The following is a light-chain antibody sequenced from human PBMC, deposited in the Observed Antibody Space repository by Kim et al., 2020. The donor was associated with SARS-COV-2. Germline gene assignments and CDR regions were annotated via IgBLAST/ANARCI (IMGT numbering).Light chain of an antibody. V-gene: IGLV6-57*02. J-gene: IGLJ3*02. CDR1: SGSIASNY. CDR3: QSYDSSNPWV. CDR2: EDN. Sequence: KTVTISCTGSSGSIASNYVQWYQQRPGSAPTTVIYEDNQRPSGVPDRFSSSIDSSSNSASLTISGLKTEDEADYYCQSYDSSNPWVFGGGTQLTVL.